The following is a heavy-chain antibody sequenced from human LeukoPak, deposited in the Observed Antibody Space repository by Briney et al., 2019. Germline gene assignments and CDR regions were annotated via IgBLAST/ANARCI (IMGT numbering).Heavy chain of an antibody. Sequence: GGSLRLSCAASRFTFSRYGMHWVRQAPGKGLEWVAVIWFDGSNKYYADSVKGRFTISRDNSKDTLYLQMNSQRAEDTAVYYCARIGLRSAYYGYFDLWGRGTLVTVSS. CDR1: RFTFSRYG. J-gene: IGHJ2*01. CDR3: ARIGLRSAYYGYFDL. CDR2: IWFDGSNK. D-gene: IGHD3-3*01. V-gene: IGHV3-33*01.